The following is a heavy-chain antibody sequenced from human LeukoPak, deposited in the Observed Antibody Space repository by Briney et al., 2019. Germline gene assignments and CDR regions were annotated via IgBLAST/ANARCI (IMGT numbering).Heavy chain of an antibody. Sequence: PSGTLSLTCAVSGGSISSTSWYSWVRQPPGKGLEWIGEIYHSGRTNYKASLKSRVTISLDKSKNQFSLKLTSVTAADTAVYYCARGWDSSGYYLDYWGQGTLVTVSS. CDR3: ARGWDSSGYYLDY. CDR1: GGSISSTSW. V-gene: IGHV4-4*02. D-gene: IGHD3-22*01. CDR2: IYHSGRT. J-gene: IGHJ4*02.